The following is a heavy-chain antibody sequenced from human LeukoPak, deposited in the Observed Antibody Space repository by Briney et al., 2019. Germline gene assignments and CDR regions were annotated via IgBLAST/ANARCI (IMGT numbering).Heavy chain of an antibody. J-gene: IGHJ4*02. CDR1: GFTFSSYG. CDR3: AKDHTDGFLDY. Sequence: GGSLRLSCAASGFTFSSYGMHWVRQAPGKGLEWVAFIRYDGSNKYNADSVKGRFTISRDNSKNTLYLQMNSLRAEDTAVYYCAKDHTDGFLDYWGQGTLVTVSS. D-gene: IGHD2-2*02. CDR2: IRYDGSNK. V-gene: IGHV3-30*02.